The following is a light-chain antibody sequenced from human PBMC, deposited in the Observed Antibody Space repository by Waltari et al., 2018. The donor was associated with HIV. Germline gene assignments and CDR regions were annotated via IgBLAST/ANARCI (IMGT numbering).Light chain of an antibody. CDR1: QSVGTW. V-gene: IGKV1-5*03. J-gene: IGKJ1*01. CDR2: RAS. Sequence: DTKMNQSPSTQSAFIGDKRTITCRASQSVGTWLAWYQQKPGKAPKILIYRASSLGRGVPSRFSGGGSGTDFTLTISALRPDDFATYYCQQYNNRPWTFGPGTKLEIK. CDR3: QQYNNRPWT.